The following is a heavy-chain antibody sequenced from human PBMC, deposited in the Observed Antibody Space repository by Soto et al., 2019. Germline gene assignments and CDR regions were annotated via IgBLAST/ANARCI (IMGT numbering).Heavy chain of an antibody. V-gene: IGHV1-46*01. Sequence: ASVKVSCKAPRDTFTSYYINWARQAPGQGLEWMGVINPHGGSTAYAQKFKGRVTLTRDISASTVYMEVSSLTSEDTAMYYCARSSGGNFGIIIEGTNWFAPWGQGTLVTVSS. CDR1: RDTFTSYY. CDR3: ARSSGGNFGIIIEGTNWFAP. J-gene: IGHJ5*02. D-gene: IGHD1-26*01. CDR2: INPHGGST.